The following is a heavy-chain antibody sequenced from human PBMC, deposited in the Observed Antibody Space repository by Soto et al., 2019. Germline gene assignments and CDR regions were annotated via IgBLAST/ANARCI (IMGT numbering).Heavy chain of an antibody. J-gene: IGHJ6*02. CDR2: IIPIFGTA. CDR1: GGTFSSYA. V-gene: IGHV1-69*13. CDR3: ARTAVPAAIEGGYYYYGMDV. D-gene: IGHD2-2*01. Sequence: ASVKVSCKASGGTFSSYAISWVRQAPGQGLEWMGGIIPIFGTANYAQKFQGRVTITADESTSTAYMELSSLRSEDTAVYYCARTAVPAAIEGGYYYYGMDVWGQGTTVTVSS.